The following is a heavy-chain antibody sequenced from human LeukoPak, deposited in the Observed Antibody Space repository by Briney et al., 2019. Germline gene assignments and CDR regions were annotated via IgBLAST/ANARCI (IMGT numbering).Heavy chain of an antibody. CDR1: GYTFTSYY. J-gene: IGHJ4*02. Sequence: VASVKVSCKASGYTFTSYYMHWVRQAPGQGLEWMGIINPSGGSTSYAQKLQGRVTMTRDTSTSTVYMELSSLRSEDTAVYYCAREGQSAYSREQPVSYWGQGTLVTVSS. CDR2: INPSGGST. CDR3: AREGQSAYSREQPVSY. V-gene: IGHV1-46*01. D-gene: IGHD6-13*01.